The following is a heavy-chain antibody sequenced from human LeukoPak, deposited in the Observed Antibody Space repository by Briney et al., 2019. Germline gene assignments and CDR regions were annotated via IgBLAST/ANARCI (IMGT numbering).Heavy chain of an antibody. J-gene: IGHJ6*03. CDR1: GFTFDDYG. D-gene: IGHD3-3*01. V-gene: IGHV3-20*04. Sequence: GGPLRLSCAASGFTFDDYGMSWVRQAPGKGLEWVSGINWNGGSTGYADSVKGRFTISRDNAKNSLYLQMNSLRAEDTALYYCAREDTVWSGYRYYYYYMDVWGKGTTVTVSS. CDR2: INWNGGST. CDR3: AREDTVWSGYRYYYYYMDV.